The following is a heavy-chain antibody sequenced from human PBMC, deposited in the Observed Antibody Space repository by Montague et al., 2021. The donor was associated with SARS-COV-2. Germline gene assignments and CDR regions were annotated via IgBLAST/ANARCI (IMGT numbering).Heavy chain of an antibody. D-gene: IGHD3-10*01. Sequence: SETLSLTCTVSGGSITTYYWSWIRQPPGKGLEWIGRIYTSGSTNXNPSLKSRVTMSIDTSKNQFSLKLNSVTAADTAVYYCARVLGLGEFDYWGQGTLVTVSS. J-gene: IGHJ4*02. CDR1: GGSITTYY. CDR3: ARVLGLGEFDY. V-gene: IGHV4-4*07. CDR2: IYTSGST.